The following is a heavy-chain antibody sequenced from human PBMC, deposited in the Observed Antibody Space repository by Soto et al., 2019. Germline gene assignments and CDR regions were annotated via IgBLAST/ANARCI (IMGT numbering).Heavy chain of an antibody. CDR2: INHSGST. Sequence: PSETLSLTCAVYGGSFSGYYWSWIRQPPGKGLEWIGEINHSGSTNYNPSLKSRVTISVDTSKNQFSLKPSSVTAADTAVYYCARGPYSGSYHYYYYGMDVWGQGTTVTVSS. D-gene: IGHD1-26*01. CDR3: ARGPYSGSYHYYYYGMDV. CDR1: GGSFSGYY. J-gene: IGHJ6*02. V-gene: IGHV4-34*01.